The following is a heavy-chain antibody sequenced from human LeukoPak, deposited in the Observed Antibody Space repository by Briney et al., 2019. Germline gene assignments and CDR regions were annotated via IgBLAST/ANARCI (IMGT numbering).Heavy chain of an antibody. J-gene: IGHJ4*02. CDR3: ARDGNGSRAFDY. CDR1: GGSISSYY. CDR2: IYTSGST. D-gene: IGHD2-15*01. Sequence: SETLSLTCTVSGGSISSYYWSWIRQPAGKGLEWIGRIYTSGSTNYNPSLKSRVTISVDKSNNQFSLNLTSVTAAGTAVYYCARDGNGSRAFDYWGQGTLITVFS. V-gene: IGHV4-4*07.